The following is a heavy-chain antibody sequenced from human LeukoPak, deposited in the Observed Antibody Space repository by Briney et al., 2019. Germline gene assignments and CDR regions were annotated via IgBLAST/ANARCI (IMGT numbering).Heavy chain of an antibody. CDR1: GGSISRYY. V-gene: IGHV4-4*07. CDR3: ARDVRYFDWSPFDL. Sequence: SETLSLTCTVSGGSISRYYWSWIRQPAGKGLEWIGRIYTSGSTNYNPSLKSRVTMSVDTSKNQFSLKLSSVTAADTAVYYCARDVRYFDWSPFDLWGRGTLVTVSS. D-gene: IGHD3-9*01. J-gene: IGHJ2*01. CDR2: IYTSGST.